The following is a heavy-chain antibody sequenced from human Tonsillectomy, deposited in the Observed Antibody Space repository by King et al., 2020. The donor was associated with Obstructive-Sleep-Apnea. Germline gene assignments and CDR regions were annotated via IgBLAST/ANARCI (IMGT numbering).Heavy chain of an antibody. V-gene: IGHV4-59*08. CDR1: GGSISNYY. D-gene: IGHD3-10*01. CDR3: ARRQGITMGRGVVVADWYFDL. Sequence: PLQESGPGLVKTSETLSLTCTVSGGSISNYYWSWIRQPPGKGLEWIGYIYYSGSTNYNPSLKSRVTISVDTSKNQFSLKLSSVTAADTAVYFCARRQGITMGRGVVVADWYFDLWGRGTLVTVSS. CDR2: IYYSGST. J-gene: IGHJ2*01.